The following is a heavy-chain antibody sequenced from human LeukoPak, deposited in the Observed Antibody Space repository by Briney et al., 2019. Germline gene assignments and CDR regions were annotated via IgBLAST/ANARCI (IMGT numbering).Heavy chain of an antibody. D-gene: IGHD6-13*01. J-gene: IGHJ4*02. CDR2: INHSGST. Sequence: SRTLSHTPAVYGGSFSGYYWSWIREPPGKGLEWIGEINHSGSTNYNPSLKSRVTISVDTSKNQFSLKLSSVTAADTAVYYCAITGYSSSYDYWGQGTLVTVSS. CDR1: GGSFSGYY. CDR3: AITGYSSSYDY. V-gene: IGHV4-34*01.